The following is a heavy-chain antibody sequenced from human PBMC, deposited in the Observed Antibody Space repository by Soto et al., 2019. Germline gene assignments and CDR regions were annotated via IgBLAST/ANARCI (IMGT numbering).Heavy chain of an antibody. V-gene: IGHV3-23*01. CDR3: AKDSQGGMDV. J-gene: IGHJ6*02. CDR2: ISGSGGST. CDR1: GFTVSSYA. Sequence: HGGSLRLSCAACGFTVSSYAMSWVRQAPGKGLEWVSAISGSGGSTYYADSVKGRFTISRDNSKNTLYLQMNSLRAEDTAVYYCAKDSQGGMDVWGQGTTVTAP.